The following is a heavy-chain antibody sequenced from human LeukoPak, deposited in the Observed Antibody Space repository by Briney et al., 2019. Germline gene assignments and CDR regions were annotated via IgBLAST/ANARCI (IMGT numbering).Heavy chain of an antibody. V-gene: IGHV3-15*01. J-gene: IGHJ6*03. D-gene: IGHD3-22*01. CDR2: IKSKTDGGTT. Sequence: GGSLRLSCAASGFTFSNAWMTWVRQAPGKGLEWVGRIKSKTDGGTTDYAAPVKGRFTISRDDSKNTLYLQMNSLKTEDTAVYYCTTDLVGYYAYYMDVWGKGTTVTVSS. CDR3: TTDLVGYYAYYMDV. CDR1: GFTFSNAW.